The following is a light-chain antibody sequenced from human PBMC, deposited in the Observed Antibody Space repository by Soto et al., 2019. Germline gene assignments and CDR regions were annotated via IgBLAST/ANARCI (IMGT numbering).Light chain of an antibody. Sequence: EIVLTQSPATLSLSPGERATRSCRASQGVSNSLGWYQQKPGQAPRLLIYDASNRATGIPARFSGSGSGTDFTLTISSLEPEDFAVYYCQQRSNWPPITFGQGTRLEIK. J-gene: IGKJ5*01. V-gene: IGKV3-11*01. CDR3: QQRSNWPPIT. CDR2: DAS. CDR1: QGVSNS.